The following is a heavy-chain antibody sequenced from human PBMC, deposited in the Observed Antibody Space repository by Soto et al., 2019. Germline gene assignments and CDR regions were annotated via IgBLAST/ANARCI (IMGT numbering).Heavy chain of an antibody. CDR3: GRDRGVLWFGESGSFDP. CDR2: ISSSGSTI. J-gene: IGHJ5*02. D-gene: IGHD3-10*01. Sequence: QVQLVESGGGLVKPGGSLRLSCAASGFTFSDYYMSWIRQAPGKGLEWGSDISSSGSTIYYADSVKGRFISSRDNAKNSRYLQMNRLSSEDTAVYYCGRDRGVLWFGESGSFDPWGQGTLVTVSS. CDR1: GFTFSDYY. V-gene: IGHV3-11*01.